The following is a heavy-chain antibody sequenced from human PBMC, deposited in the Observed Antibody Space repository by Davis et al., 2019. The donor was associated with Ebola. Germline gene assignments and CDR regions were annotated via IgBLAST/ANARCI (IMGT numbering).Heavy chain of an antibody. Sequence: ASVKVSCKASGYTFTSYDINWVRQATGQGLEWMGWMNPNSGNTGYAQKFQGRVTMTRNTSISTAYMELSSLRSVDTAVYYCASSVLGVLTAFDYWGQGTLVTVSS. D-gene: IGHD4/OR15-4a*01. CDR3: ASSVLGVLTAFDY. V-gene: IGHV1-8*01. J-gene: IGHJ4*02. CDR2: MNPNSGNT. CDR1: GYTFTSYD.